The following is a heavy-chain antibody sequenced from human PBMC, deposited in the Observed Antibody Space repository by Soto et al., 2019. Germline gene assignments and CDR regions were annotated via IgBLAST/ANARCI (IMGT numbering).Heavy chain of an antibody. J-gene: IGHJ4*02. CDR3: ARSDNMPLYYFDY. Sequence: TGGSLRLSCAASGFTFSSYAMSWVRQAPGKGLEWVSAISGSGGSTYYADSVKGRFTISRDNSKNTLYLQMNSLRAEDTAVYYCARSDNMPLYYFDYWGQGTLVTVSS. CDR1: GFTFSSYA. V-gene: IGHV3-23*01. CDR2: ISGSGGST. D-gene: IGHD2-2*01.